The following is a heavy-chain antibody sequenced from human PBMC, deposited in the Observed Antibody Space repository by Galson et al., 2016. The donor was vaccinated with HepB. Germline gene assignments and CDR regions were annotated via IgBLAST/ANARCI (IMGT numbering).Heavy chain of an antibody. CDR1: GFSLTTNGVG. D-gene: IGHD1-14*01. CDR3: ACLAGRGFDNTGTKYLFGS. CDR2: IFWDGDR. V-gene: IGHV2-5*02. Sequence: PALVKHTQTLTLACTFSGFSLTTNGVGVGWIRQPPGKALEWLAVIFWDGDRHFSPSLQTRLTITKDNPKSQVVLTMTNMDPVYTATYYCACLAGRGFDNTGTKYLFGSWGQGTLVTVSA. J-gene: IGHJ1*01.